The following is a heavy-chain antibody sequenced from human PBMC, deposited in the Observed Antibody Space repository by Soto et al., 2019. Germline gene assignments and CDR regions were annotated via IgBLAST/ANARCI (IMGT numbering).Heavy chain of an antibody. CDR3: AHTLSSGWELLDDAFDI. CDR2: IYWDDDK. D-gene: IGHD1-26*01. Sequence: QITLKESGPTLVKPTQTLTLTCTFSGFSLSTSGVGVGWIRQPPGKALEWLALIYWDDDKRYSPSLKSRLTITKDTSNNQVVLTMTNMDPVDTATYYCAHTLSSGWELLDDAFDIWGQGTMVTVSS. CDR1: GFSLSTSGVG. V-gene: IGHV2-5*02. J-gene: IGHJ3*02.